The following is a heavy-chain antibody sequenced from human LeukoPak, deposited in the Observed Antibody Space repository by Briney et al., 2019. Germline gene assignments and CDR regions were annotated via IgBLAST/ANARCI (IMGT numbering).Heavy chain of an antibody. CDR3: ARESAASPYNDY. D-gene: IGHD6-13*01. CDR1: GYTFTGYY. Sequence: ASVKVSCKASGYTFTGYYMHWVRQAPGQGLEWMGWINPNSGGTNYAQKFQGRVTMTRDTSISTAYMELSRLRSDDTAVYYCARESAASPYNDYWGQGTLVTVSS. CDR2: INPNSGGT. J-gene: IGHJ4*02. V-gene: IGHV1-2*02.